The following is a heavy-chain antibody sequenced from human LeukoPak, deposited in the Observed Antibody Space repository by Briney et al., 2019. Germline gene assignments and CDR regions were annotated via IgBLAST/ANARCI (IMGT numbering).Heavy chain of an antibody. CDR3: AVAPGDY. V-gene: IGHV1-2*02. CDR2: INPNSDYI. Sequence: PGASVKVSCKASGYTFTDYYIHWVRQAPGQGLEWMGWINPNSDYISYAQKFQGRVTLTRDTSISTVYMELTTLTSDDTALYYCAVAPGDYWGQGTLVSVSA. J-gene: IGHJ4*02. CDR1: GYTFTDYY. D-gene: IGHD2-21*01.